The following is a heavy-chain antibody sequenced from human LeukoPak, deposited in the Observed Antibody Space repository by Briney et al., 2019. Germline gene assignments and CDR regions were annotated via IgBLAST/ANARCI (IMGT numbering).Heavy chain of an antibody. D-gene: IGHD2-2*01. CDR2: IYYSGST. J-gene: IGHJ5*02. Sequence: SETLSLTCTVSGGSISSYYWSWIRQPPGQGLEWIGYIYYSGSTNYNPSLKSRVTISVDTSKNQFSLKLSSVTAADTAVYYCASQIPAADMGSFDPWGQGTLVTVSS. CDR3: ASQIPAADMGSFDP. V-gene: IGHV4-59*01. CDR1: GGSISSYY.